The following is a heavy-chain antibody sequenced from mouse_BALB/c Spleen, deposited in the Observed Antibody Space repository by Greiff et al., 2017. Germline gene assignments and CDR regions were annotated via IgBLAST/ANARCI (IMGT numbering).Heavy chain of an antibody. J-gene: IGHJ4*01. V-gene: IGHV2-6-7*01. CDR1: GFSLTGYG. CDR3: ATYDYDGNYYAMDY. D-gene: IGHD2-4*01. Sequence: VKLMESGPGLVAPSQSLSITCTVSGFSLTGYGVNWVRQPPGKGLEWLGMIWGDGSTDYNSALKSRLSISKDNSKSQVFLKMNSLQTDDTARYYCATYDYDGNYYAMDYWGQGTSVTVPS. CDR2: IWGDGST.